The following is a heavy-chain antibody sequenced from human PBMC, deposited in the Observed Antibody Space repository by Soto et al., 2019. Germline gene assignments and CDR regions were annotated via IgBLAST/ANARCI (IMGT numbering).Heavy chain of an antibody. V-gene: IGHV3-7*01. Sequence: GGSLRLSCAASGFTFSSYWMSWVRQAPGKGLEWVANIKQEGSEKYYVDSVKGQFTISRDNAKNSLFLQMNSLRAEDTAVYYCARDLGYCSGGSCYQGAFDIWGQGTMVTVSS. D-gene: IGHD2-15*01. CDR1: GFTFSSYW. CDR3: ARDLGYCSGGSCYQGAFDI. CDR2: IKQEGSEK. J-gene: IGHJ3*02.